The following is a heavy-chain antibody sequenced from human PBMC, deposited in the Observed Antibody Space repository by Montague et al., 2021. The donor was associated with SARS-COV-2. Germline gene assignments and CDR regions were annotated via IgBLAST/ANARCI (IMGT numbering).Heavy chain of an antibody. CDR3: ARDAHIGSTWPFSRYGMDV. CDR2: TNYRSKWHY. CDR1: GDSVSSNNVA. D-gene: IGHD6-13*01. J-gene: IGHJ6*02. Sequence: CAISGDSVSSNNVAWNWIRQSPSRGLEWLGRTNYRSKWHYDYAVSVKSRILIIPNTSENQFSLQLNSVTPEDPAVYYCARDAHIGSTWPFSRYGMDVWGQGTTVTVS. V-gene: IGHV6-1*01.